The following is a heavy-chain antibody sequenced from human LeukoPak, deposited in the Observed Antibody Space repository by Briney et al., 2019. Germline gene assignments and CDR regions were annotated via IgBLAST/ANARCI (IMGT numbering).Heavy chain of an antibody. J-gene: IGHJ5*02. CDR1: GGSFSGYY. CDR2: INHSGST. D-gene: IGHD3-10*01. CDR3: ARGGEEFGELLDNWFDP. V-gene: IGHV4-34*01. Sequence: SETLSLTCAVDGGSFSGYYWSWVRQPPGKGLEWVGEINHSGSTNYNPSLKSRVTISVDTSKNQFSLKLSSVTAADTAVYYCARGGEEFGELLDNWFDPWGQGTLVTVSS.